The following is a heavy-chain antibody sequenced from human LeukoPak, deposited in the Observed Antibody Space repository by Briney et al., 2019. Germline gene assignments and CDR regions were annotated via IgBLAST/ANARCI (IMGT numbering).Heavy chain of an antibody. V-gene: IGHV1-18*01. CDR1: GYTFTSYG. CDR2: ISAYNGNT. J-gene: IGHJ4*02. Sequence: GASVKVSCKASGYTFTSYGISWVRQAPGQGLEWMGWISAYNGNTNYAQKLQGRVTRTTDTSTSTAYMELRSLRSDDTAVYYCARDPGSYCSSTSCYSFDYWGQGTLVTVSS. D-gene: IGHD2-2*02. CDR3: ARDPGSYCSSTSCYSFDY.